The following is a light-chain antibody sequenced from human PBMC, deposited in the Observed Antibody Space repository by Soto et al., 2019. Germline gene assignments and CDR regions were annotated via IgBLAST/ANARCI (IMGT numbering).Light chain of an antibody. CDR1: QSIHSY. CDR3: QQGYSSPYT. CDR2: AAS. V-gene: IGKV1-39*01. Sequence: DIQMTQSPSSLSASVGDRVTITCRASQSIHSYLNWYQQKPGKAPRLLIYAASTLQSGVPSRFSGSGSGTDFTLTISSLQPEDFATYYCQQGYSSPYTFGQGTKLKIK. J-gene: IGKJ2*01.